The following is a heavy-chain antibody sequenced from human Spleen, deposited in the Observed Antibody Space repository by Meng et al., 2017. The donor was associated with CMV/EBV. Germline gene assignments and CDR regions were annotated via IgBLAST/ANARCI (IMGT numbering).Heavy chain of an antibody. V-gene: IGHV5-51*01. J-gene: IGHJ5*02. Sequence: GGSLRLSCKGSGYSFTSYWIGWVRQMPGKGLEWMGIIYPGDSDTRYSPSFQGQVTISADKSISTAYLQWSSLKASDTAMYYCARVGAYDSSGYLPNWFDPWGQGTLVTVSS. CDR1: GYSFTSYW. CDR2: IYPGDSDT. D-gene: IGHD3-22*01. CDR3: ARVGAYDSSGYLPNWFDP.